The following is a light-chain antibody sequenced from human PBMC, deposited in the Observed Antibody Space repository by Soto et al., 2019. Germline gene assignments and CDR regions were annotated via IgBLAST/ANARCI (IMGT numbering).Light chain of an antibody. CDR2: EVS. CDR3: SSCAGSNIV. J-gene: IGLJ1*01. Sequence: QSVLTQPPSASGSPGQSVTISCTGTSSDVGGYNYVSWYQQHPGKAPKLMIYEVSKRPSGVPDRFSGSKSGNTASLTVSGLQAEDEGDYYCSSCAGSNIVFGTGTKVTVL. CDR1: SSDVGGYNY. V-gene: IGLV2-8*01.